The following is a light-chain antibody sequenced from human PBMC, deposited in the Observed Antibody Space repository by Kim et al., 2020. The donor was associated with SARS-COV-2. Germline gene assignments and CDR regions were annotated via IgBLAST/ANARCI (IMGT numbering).Light chain of an antibody. J-gene: IGKJ2*01. Sequence: EIVLTQSPGPLSVSPGERATLSCRASQNVNKYLGWYQKRPGQAPRILIYGALNRATNVSARFSGSGSGTDFTLTISSLQSEDSAVYYCQKYNSWPYTFGLGTKLEI. V-gene: IGKV3-15*01. CDR2: GAL. CDR3: QKYNSWPYT. CDR1: QNVNKY.